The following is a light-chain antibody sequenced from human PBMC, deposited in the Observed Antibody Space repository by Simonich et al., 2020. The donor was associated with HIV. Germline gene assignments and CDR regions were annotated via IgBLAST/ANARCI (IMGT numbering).Light chain of an antibody. V-gene: IGKV1-39*01. CDR1: QSISSY. J-gene: IGKJ1*01. CDR3: QQYYSYPWT. Sequence: DIQMTQSPSSLSASVGNRVTIPCRASQSISSYLNLYQQKPGKAPKLLIYAASSLQSGVPSRFRGSGSGTDFTLTISSLQPEDFATYYCQQYYSYPWTFGQGTKVEIK. CDR2: AAS.